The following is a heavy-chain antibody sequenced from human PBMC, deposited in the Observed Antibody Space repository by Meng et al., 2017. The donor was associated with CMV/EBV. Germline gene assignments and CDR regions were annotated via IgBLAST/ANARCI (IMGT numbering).Heavy chain of an antibody. Sequence: GSLRLSCTVSGGSISSSSYYWGRIRQPPGKGLEWIGSIYYSGSTYYNPSLKSRVTISVDTSKNQFSLKLSSVTAADTAVYYCASSVKHITIFGVAKTNLNFDYWGQGTLVTVSS. V-gene: IGHV4-39*07. CDR2: IYYSGST. J-gene: IGHJ4*02. CDR1: GGSISSSSYY. D-gene: IGHD3-3*01. CDR3: ASSVKHITIFGVAKTNLNFDY.